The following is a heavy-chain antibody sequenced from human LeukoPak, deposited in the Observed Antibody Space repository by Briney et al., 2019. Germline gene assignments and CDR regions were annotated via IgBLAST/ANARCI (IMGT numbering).Heavy chain of an antibody. J-gene: IGHJ6*02. D-gene: IGHD2-2*03. CDR3: ARGLGYCGSTSCYGAPPYGMDV. Sequence: SETLSLTCAVYGGSFSGYYWSWIRQPPGKGLEWIWEINQSGSINYNPSLKSRVNISVDTSKDRFSLKLSSVTAADTGVYYCARGLGYCGSTSCYGAPPYGMDVWGQGTTVTVSS. CDR1: GGSFSGYY. V-gene: IGHV4-34*01. CDR2: INQSGSI.